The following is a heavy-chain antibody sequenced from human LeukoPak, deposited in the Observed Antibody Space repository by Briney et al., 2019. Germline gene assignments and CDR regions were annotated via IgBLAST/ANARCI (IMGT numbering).Heavy chain of an antibody. CDR1: SGSISSSNW. CDR2: IYYSGST. Sequence: SETLSLTCAVSSGSISSSNWWSWVHQPPGKGLEWIGYIYYSGSTYYNPSLKSRVTISVDTSKNQFSLKLSSVTAADTAVYYCAARGYDSSGRAFDIWGQGTMVTVSS. J-gene: IGHJ3*02. CDR3: AARGYDSSGRAFDI. V-gene: IGHV4-4*02. D-gene: IGHD3-22*01.